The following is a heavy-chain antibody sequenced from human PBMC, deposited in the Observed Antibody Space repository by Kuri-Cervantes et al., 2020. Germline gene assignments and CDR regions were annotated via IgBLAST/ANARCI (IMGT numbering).Heavy chain of an antibody. V-gene: IGHV4-59*08. D-gene: IGHD3-3*01. J-gene: IGHJ6*02. CDR1: GGSISSYY. Sequence: SETLSLTCTVSGGSISSYYWSWIRQPAGKGLEWIGEIYHSGITNYNPSLKSRVTISVEKSKNRFSLKVISVTAADTAVYYCARHATDMTIFGVVITPYGMDVWGQGTTVTVSS. CDR2: IYHSGIT. CDR3: ARHATDMTIFGVVITPYGMDV.